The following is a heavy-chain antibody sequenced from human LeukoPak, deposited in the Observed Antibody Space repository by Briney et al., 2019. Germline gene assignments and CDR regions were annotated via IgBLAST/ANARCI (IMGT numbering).Heavy chain of an antibody. J-gene: IGHJ4*02. D-gene: IGHD5-24*01. CDR3: ARDSEMATGYFDY. CDR2: INPNSGGT. Sequence: ASVKVSCKASGYTFTGYYMHWVRQAPGQGLEWMGWINPNSGGTNYAQKFQGRVTMTRDSSISKAYMELSRLRSDDTAVYYCARDSEMATGYFDYWGQGTLVTVSS. V-gene: IGHV1-2*02. CDR1: GYTFTGYY.